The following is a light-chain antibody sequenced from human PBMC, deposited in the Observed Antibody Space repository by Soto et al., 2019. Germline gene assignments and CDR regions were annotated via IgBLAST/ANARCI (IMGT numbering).Light chain of an antibody. CDR2: GAS. Sequence: IVLTQSPATLSLPPWEVVTLSCRASESVGNYLAWYQEKPGQAPRLLISGASTRAAGISDRFRGSGSGTEFTLTISSLRSEDSAIYYCQQYFEWPPMTFGQGTKVDIK. J-gene: IGKJ1*01. CDR3: QQYFEWPPMT. CDR1: ESVGNY. V-gene: IGKV3-15*01.